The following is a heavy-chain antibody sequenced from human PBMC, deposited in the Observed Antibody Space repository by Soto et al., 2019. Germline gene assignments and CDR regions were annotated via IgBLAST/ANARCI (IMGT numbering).Heavy chain of an antibody. J-gene: IGHJ4*02. Sequence: ASGKVSCKASGYTFTGYYMHWVRQAPGQGLEWMGWINPNSGGTNYAQKFQGWVTMTRDTSISTVYMELSRLRSDDTAVYYCARTLDDFWSGYYDYWGLGTLVTVSS. CDR2: INPNSGGT. V-gene: IGHV1-2*04. CDR1: GYTFTGYY. D-gene: IGHD3-3*01. CDR3: ARTLDDFWSGYYDY.